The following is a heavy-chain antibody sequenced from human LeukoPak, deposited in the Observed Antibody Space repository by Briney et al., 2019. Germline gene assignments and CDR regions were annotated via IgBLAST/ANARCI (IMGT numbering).Heavy chain of an antibody. CDR3: AKAPVTACSGAYCYPFDY. J-gene: IGHJ4*02. Sequence: PGGSLRLSCAASGFTLSSYSMSWVRRRPGKGLEWGSAISVSGNTYHADSVKGRFTISRDSSKNTLYLQMNSLRAGDAAVYYCAKAPVTACSGAYCYPFDYWSQGTLVTVSS. CDR1: GFTLSSYS. CDR2: ISVSGNT. V-gene: IGHV3-23*01. D-gene: IGHD2-15*01.